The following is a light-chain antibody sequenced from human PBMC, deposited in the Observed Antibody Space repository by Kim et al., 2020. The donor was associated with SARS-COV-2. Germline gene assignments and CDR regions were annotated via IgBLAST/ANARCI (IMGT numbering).Light chain of an antibody. Sequence: ASVGDRVTITCQASQDISNFLNWYQQKPGKAPKLLIYDASNLETGVPSRFSGSGSGAEYTFTISSLQPEDTATYYCQEYDTVLPHTFGQGTKLEI. J-gene: IGKJ2*01. V-gene: IGKV1-33*01. CDR2: DAS. CDR1: QDISNF. CDR3: QEYDTVLPHT.